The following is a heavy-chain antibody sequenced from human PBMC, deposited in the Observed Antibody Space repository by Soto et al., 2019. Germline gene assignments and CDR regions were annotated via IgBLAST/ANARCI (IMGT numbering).Heavy chain of an antibody. CDR1: GYTFTSYG. V-gene: IGHV1-18*01. CDR3: ARDGDNWNDRPPPFHYYYYGMDV. CDR2: ISAYNGNT. D-gene: IGHD1-1*01. Sequence: QVQLVQSGAEVKKPGASVKVSCKASGYTFTSYGISWVRQAPGQGLEWMGWISAYNGNTNYAKKLQGRVTMTTDTSTSTAYMELRSLRSDDTAVYYCARDGDNWNDRPPPFHYYYYGMDVWGQGTTVTVSS. J-gene: IGHJ6*02.